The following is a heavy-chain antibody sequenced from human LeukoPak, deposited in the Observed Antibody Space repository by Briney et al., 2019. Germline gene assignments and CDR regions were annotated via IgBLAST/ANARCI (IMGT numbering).Heavy chain of an antibody. V-gene: IGHV3-23*01. CDR2: TSGSGGST. CDR3: ARFMVVPAATVFDY. J-gene: IGHJ4*02. Sequence: GSLRLSCAASGFTFSSYAMSWVRQAPGKGLEWVSGTSGSGGSTYYADSVKGRFTISRDNAKNSLYLQMNSLRAEDTAVYYCARFMVVPAATVFDYWGQGTLVTVSS. CDR1: GFTFSSYA. D-gene: IGHD2-2*01.